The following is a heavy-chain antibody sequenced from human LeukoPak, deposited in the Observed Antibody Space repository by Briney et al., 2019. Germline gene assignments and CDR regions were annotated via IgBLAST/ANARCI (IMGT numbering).Heavy chain of an antibody. J-gene: IGHJ4*02. V-gene: IGHV3-23*01. CDR2: ISDSGRNT. CDR1: GFTFSIYA. D-gene: IGHD2-2*01. Sequence: GGSLRLSCTASGFTFSIYAMNWVRQAPGKGLEWVSGISDSGRNTYYSDSVKGRFTISRDNSESTVYLQMNSLTAEDTAQYYCATGCVGSPNCQTTGYDHWGQGTLVTVSS. CDR3: ATGCVGSPNCQTTGYDH.